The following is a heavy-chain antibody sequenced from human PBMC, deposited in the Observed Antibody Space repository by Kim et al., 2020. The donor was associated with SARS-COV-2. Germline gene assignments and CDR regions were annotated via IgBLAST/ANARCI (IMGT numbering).Heavy chain of an antibody. Sequence: GGSLRLSCAASGFTFSSYSMNWVRQAPGKGLEWVSSISSSSSYIYYADSVKGRFTISRDNAKNSLYLQMNSLRAEDTAVYYCAREITPTGWLDYYYGMDVWGQGTTVTVSS. CDR1: GFTFSSYS. J-gene: IGHJ6*02. CDR3: AREITPTGWLDYYYGMDV. D-gene: IGHD5-12*01. V-gene: IGHV3-21*01. CDR2: ISSSSSYI.